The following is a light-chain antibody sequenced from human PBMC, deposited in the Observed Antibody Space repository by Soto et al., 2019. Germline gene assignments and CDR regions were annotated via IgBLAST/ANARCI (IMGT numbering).Light chain of an antibody. CDR2: DAS. CDR3: QQRSTGT. CDR1: QTINNF. J-gene: IGKJ4*01. Sequence: EIVLTQSPATLSLSPGERATLSCRASQTINNFLVWYQQKPGQAPRLLIYDASTRAPGIPGRFSGSGSGTDFTLTITSLEPDDFAVYHCQQRSTGTFGGGTKV. V-gene: IGKV3-11*01.